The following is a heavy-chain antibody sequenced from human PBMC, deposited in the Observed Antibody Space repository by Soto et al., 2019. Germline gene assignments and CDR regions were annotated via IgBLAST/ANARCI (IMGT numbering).Heavy chain of an antibody. V-gene: IGHV4-39*01. Sequence: PSETLSLTCTVSGGSISSSSYYWCWIRQPPGKGLEWIGSIYYSGSTYYNPSLKSRVTISVDTSKNQFSLKLSSVTAADTAVYYCARLNQWLEAIDYWGQGTLVTVST. D-gene: IGHD6-19*01. CDR3: ARLNQWLEAIDY. J-gene: IGHJ4*02. CDR2: IYYSGST. CDR1: GGSISSSSYY.